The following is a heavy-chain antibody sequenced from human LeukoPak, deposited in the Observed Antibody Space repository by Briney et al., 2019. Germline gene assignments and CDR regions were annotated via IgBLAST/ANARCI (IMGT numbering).Heavy chain of an antibody. D-gene: IGHD5-24*01. CDR2: ISSSSSYI. CDR1: GFTFSSYS. J-gene: IGHJ5*02. CDR3: AKRDGYNLWWFDP. V-gene: IGHV3-21*01. Sequence: GGSLRLSCAASGFTFSSYSMNWVRQAPGKGPEWVSSISSSSSYIYYADSVKGRFTISRDNAKNSLYLQMNSLRAEDTAVYYCAKRDGYNLWWFDPWGQGTLVTVSS.